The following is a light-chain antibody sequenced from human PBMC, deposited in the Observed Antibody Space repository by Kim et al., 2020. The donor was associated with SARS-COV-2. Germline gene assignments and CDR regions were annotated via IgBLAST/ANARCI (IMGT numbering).Light chain of an antibody. J-gene: IGKJ4*01. CDR2: DAS. V-gene: IGKV3-11*01. CDR1: QSISTY. Sequence: LSPGERATLSCGASQSISTYLNWYQQKPGQAPRLRIYDASNRAPGIPARFSGSGSGTDFTLIISSLEPDDFAVYYCQQRGNWPLTFGGGTKVDIK. CDR3: QQRGNWPLT.